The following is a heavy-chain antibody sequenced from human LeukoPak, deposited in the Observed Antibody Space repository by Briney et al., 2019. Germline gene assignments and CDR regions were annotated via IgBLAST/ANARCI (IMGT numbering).Heavy chain of an antibody. CDR3: ANPLWQQPEHNWFDP. D-gene: IGHD6-13*01. CDR2: ISGSGGST. CDR1: GFTFSSYA. J-gene: IGHJ5*02. Sequence: GGSLRLSCAASGFTFSSYALSWVRQAPGKGLEWVSAISGSGGSTYYADSVKGRFAISRDNSKNTLYLQMNSLRAEDTAVYYCANPLWQQPEHNWFDPWGQGTLVTASS. V-gene: IGHV3-23*01.